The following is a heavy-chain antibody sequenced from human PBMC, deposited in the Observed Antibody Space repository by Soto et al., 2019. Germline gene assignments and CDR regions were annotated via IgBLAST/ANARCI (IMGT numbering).Heavy chain of an antibody. Sequence: PSETLSVTCTVSGGSISSGGYYWTWIRHTPGKGLEWIGYNYYSGITYYNPSLKSRVTISLDTSKNQFSLKLSSVTAADTAVYYCARGSSIAGLYYGMDVWGQGTTVTVSS. CDR1: GGSISSGGYY. V-gene: IGHV4-31*03. D-gene: IGHD6-6*01. CDR2: NYYSGIT. CDR3: ARGSSIAGLYYGMDV. J-gene: IGHJ6*02.